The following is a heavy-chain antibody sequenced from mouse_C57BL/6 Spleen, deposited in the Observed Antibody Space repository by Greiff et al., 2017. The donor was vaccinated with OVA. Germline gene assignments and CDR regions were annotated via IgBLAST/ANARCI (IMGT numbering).Heavy chain of an antibody. CDR1: GYTFTSYW. J-gene: IGHJ1*03. D-gene: IGHD2-3*01. CDR2: IHPNSGST. Sequence: VQLQQPGAELVKPGASVKLSCKASGYTFTSYWMHWVKQRPGQGLEWIGMIHPNSGSTNYNEKFKSKATLTVDKSSSTAYMQLSSLTSEDSAVYYCARWDGDSNWYFDVWGTGTTVTVSS. CDR3: ARWDGDSNWYFDV. V-gene: IGHV1-64*01.